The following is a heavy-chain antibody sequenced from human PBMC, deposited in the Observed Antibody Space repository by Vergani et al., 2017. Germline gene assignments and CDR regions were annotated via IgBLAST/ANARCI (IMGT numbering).Heavy chain of an antibody. CDR2: IIPILGIA. D-gene: IGHD4-17*01. J-gene: IGHJ3*02. CDR3: ARQVYGDYGGMGAFDI. V-gene: IGHV1-69*02. CDR1: GGTFSSYT. Sequence: QVQLVQSGAEVKKPGSSVKVSCKASGGTFSSYTISWVRQAPGQGLEWMGRIIPILGIANYAQKFQGRVTITADKSTSTAYMELSGLRSEDTAVYYCARQVYGDYGGMGAFDIWGQGTMVTVSS.